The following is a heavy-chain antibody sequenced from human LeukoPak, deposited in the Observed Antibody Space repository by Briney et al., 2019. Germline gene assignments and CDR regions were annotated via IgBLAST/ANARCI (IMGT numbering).Heavy chain of an antibody. J-gene: IGHJ3*02. D-gene: IGHD4/OR15-4a*01. CDR2: MNPNSGNT. CDR3: ARLLRRVRAFDI. Sequence: GSSVKVSCKASGGTFTSYDINWVRQATGQGLEWMGWMNPNSGNTGYAQKFQGRVTMTRNTSISTAYMELSSLRSEDTAVYYCARLLRRVRAFDIWGQGTMVTVSS. CDR1: GGTFTSYD. V-gene: IGHV1-8*01.